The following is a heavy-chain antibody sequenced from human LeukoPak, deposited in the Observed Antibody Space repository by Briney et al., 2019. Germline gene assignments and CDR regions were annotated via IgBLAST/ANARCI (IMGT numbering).Heavy chain of an antibody. CDR2: IYYSGST. D-gene: IGHD5-24*01. J-gene: IGHJ4*02. V-gene: IGHV4-59*01. CDR3: ARGKEMATT. Sequence: SETLSLTCSVSGGSISGYYWSWIRQPPGKGLEWMGYIYYSGSTNYNPSLKSRVTISVDTSKNQLSLKLRSVTAADTAVYYCARGKEMATTWGQGTLVTVSS. CDR1: GGSISGYY.